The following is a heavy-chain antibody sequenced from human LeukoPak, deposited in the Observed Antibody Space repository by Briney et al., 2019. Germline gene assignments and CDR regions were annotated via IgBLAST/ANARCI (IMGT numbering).Heavy chain of an antibody. CDR1: GGSISSYY. J-gene: IGHJ6*03. D-gene: IGHD3-10*01. CDR2: IYTSGST. Sequence: KPSETLSLTCTVSGGSISSYYWSWIRQPAGKGLEWIGRIYTSGSTNYNPSLKSRVTMSVDTSKNQFSLKLSSVTAADTAVYYCARDGYYYGSGSYYTNYYYYMDVWGKGTTVTVSS. CDR3: ARDGYYYGSGSYYTNYYYYMDV. V-gene: IGHV4-4*07.